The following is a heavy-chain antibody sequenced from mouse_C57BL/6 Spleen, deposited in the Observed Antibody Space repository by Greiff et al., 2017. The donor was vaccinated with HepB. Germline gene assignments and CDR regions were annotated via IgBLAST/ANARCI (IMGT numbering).Heavy chain of an antibody. V-gene: IGHV3-6*01. CDR3: ARGGSSYVPFAY. CDR2: ISYDGSN. D-gene: IGHD1-1*01. CDR1: GYSITSGYY. J-gene: IGHJ3*01. Sequence: EVHLVESGPGLVKPSQSLSLTCSVTGYSITSGYYWNWIRQFPGNKLEWMGYISYDGSNNYNPSLKNRISITRDTSKNQFFLKLNSVTTEDTATYYCARGGSSYVPFAYWGQGTLVTVSA.